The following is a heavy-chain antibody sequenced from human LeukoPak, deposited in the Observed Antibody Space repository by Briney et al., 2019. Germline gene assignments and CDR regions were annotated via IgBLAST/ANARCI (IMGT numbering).Heavy chain of an antibody. CDR2: ISSSGSTI. D-gene: IGHD6-19*01. CDR3: ATLGYSSGWYGIDY. J-gene: IGHJ4*02. CDR1: GLTFSSYE. Sequence: GGSLRLSCAVSGLTFSSYEMNWVRQAPGKGLEWVSYISSSGSTIYYADSVKGRFTISRDNAKNSLCLQMNSLRAEDTAVYYCATLGYSSGWYGIDYWGQGTLVTVSS. V-gene: IGHV3-48*03.